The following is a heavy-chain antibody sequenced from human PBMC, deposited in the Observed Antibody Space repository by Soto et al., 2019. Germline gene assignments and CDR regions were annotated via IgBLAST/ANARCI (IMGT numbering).Heavy chain of an antibody. D-gene: IGHD2-15*01. V-gene: IGHV3-23*01. Sequence: EVQLLESGAGLVQPGGSLRLSCTASGFTFSDHAMTWVRQAPGKGLEWLSGISGGGSGAYYADSVKGRFTVSRANSNNTLFLQMDSLRVEDTAVYYCAIDLWWYTHWGQGTLVTVSS. J-gene: IGHJ4*02. CDR2: ISGGGSGA. CDR3: AIDLWWYTH. CDR1: GFTFSDHA.